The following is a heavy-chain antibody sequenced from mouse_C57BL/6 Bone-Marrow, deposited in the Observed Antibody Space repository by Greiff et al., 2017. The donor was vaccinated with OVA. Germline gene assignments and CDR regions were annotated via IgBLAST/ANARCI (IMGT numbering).Heavy chain of an antibody. CDR1: GYTFTSYG. CDR2: IDPETGGT. CDR3: PSTMVTTRDWYFDV. V-gene: IGHV1-15*01. D-gene: IGHD2-2*01. J-gene: IGHJ1*03. Sequence: QVQLQQSGAELARPGASVKLSCKASGYTFTSYGISWVKQTPVHGLEWIGAIDPETGGTAYNQKFKGKAILTADKSSSTAYMELRSLTSEDSAVYYCPSTMVTTRDWYFDVWGTGTTVTVSS.